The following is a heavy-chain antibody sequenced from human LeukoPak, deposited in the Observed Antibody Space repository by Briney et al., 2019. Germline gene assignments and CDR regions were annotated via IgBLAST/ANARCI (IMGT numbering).Heavy chain of an antibody. CDR2: IGWSSVKI. CDR3: AKAAPGQRLVVDYFDY. V-gene: IGHV3-9*01. CDR1: GFTFGNYA. J-gene: IGHJ4*02. D-gene: IGHD6-13*01. Sequence: PGRSLRLSCAASGFTFGNYAMNWVRHAPRKGLEWVSCIGWSSVKIGYADSVKGRFPISRDNAKNSLYLQMNSLRPEDTAFYYCAKAAPGQRLVVDYFDYWGQGILVTVSS.